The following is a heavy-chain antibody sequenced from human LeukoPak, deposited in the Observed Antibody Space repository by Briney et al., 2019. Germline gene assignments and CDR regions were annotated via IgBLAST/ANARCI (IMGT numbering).Heavy chain of an antibody. V-gene: IGHV4-39*07. CDR1: GGSISSSSYY. CDR2: IYYSGST. J-gene: IGHJ5*02. D-gene: IGHD5-24*01. CDR3: ARVVDGDGYNYWFDP. Sequence: SETLSLTCTVSGGSISSSSYYWSWIRQPPGKGLEWIGSIYYSGSTYYNPSLKSRVTISVDTSKNQFSLKLSSVTAADTAVYYCARVVDGDGYNYWFDPWGQGTLVTVSS.